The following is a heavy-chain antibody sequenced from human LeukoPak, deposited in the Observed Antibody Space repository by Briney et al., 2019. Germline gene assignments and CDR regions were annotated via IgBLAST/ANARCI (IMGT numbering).Heavy chain of an antibody. CDR3: AREEYCSSTSCYTYLDY. V-gene: IGHV4-61*02. Sequence: PSQTLSLTCILSVGSTISGSYYWSWIRQPAGKGLEWIGRIYTRVSTNYNPSLKRRVTISVDTSKNQFSLKLSSVTAADTAVYYCAREEYCSSTSCYTYLDYWGQGTLVTVSS. D-gene: IGHD2-2*02. J-gene: IGHJ4*02. CDR1: VGSTISGSYY. CDR2: IYTRVST.